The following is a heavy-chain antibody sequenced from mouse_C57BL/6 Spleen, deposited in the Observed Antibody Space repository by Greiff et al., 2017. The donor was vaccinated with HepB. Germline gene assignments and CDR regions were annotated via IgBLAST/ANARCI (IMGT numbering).Heavy chain of an antibody. J-gene: IGHJ1*03. D-gene: IGHD1-1*01. CDR3: AREGDYYGSSHWYFDV. V-gene: IGHV5-4*01. CDR1: GFTFSSYA. CDR2: ISDGGSYT. Sequence: VQLKESGGGLVKPGGSLKLSCAASGFTFSSYAMSWVRQTPEKRLEWVATISDGGSYTYYPDNVKGRFTISRDNAKNNLYLQMSHLKSEDTAMYYCAREGDYYGSSHWYFDVWGTGTTVTVSS.